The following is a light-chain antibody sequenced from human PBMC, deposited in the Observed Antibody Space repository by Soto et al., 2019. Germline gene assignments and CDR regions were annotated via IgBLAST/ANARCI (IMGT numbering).Light chain of an antibody. V-gene: IGLV2-11*01. CDR2: DVS. Sequence: QSALTQPRSVSGSPGQSVTISCTGTSSDVGGYNYVSWYQQHPGKAPKLMIYDVSKRPSGVPDRFSGSKSGNTASLTISGLQGEDEADYYCGSSAGSYTVVFGGGTKLTVL. J-gene: IGLJ2*01. CDR3: GSSAGSYTVV. CDR1: SSDVGGYNY.